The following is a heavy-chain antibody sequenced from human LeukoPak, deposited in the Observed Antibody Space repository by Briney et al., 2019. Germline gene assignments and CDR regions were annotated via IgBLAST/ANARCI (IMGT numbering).Heavy chain of an antibody. D-gene: IGHD5-24*01. CDR2: ISGSGGST. J-gene: IGHJ4*02. V-gene: IGHV3-23*01. Sequence: PGGSLRLPCAASGFTFSSYAMSWVRQAPGKGLEWVSAISGSGGSTYYADSVKGRFTISRDNSKNTLYLQMNSLRAEDTAVYYSAKEVQKMATIGSFDYWGQGTLVTVSS. CDR1: GFTFSSYA. CDR3: AKEVQKMATIGSFDY.